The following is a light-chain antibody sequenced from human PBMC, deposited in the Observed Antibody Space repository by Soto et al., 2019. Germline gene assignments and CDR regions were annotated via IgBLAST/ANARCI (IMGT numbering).Light chain of an antibody. CDR3: QHYNRYSPYI. CDR2: TAS. V-gene: IGKV1-5*03. J-gene: IGKJ2*01. CDR1: QSISTW. Sequence: DIQMTQFPSTLSASIGDRVTITCRASQSISTWLAWYQQKAGKAPKLLIYTASSLETGVPSRFSGSGSGTEFTLTISSLQPDDFATYYCQHYNRYSPYIFGQGTRLEIK.